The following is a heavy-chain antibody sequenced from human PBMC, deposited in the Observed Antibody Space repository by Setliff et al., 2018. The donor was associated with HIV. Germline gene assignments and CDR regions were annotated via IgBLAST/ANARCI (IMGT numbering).Heavy chain of an antibody. CDR1: GGSISSHY. CDR2: IYYSGST. J-gene: IGHJ4*02. CDR3: ARGFTTYYYDSSGYFFDY. V-gene: IGHV4-59*11. Sequence: SETLSLTCTVSGGSISSHYWSWIRQPPGKGLEWIGSIYYSGSTNYNPSLKSRVTISVDTSKNQFSLKLSSVTAADTAVYYCARGFTTYYYDSSGYFFDYWGQGTLVTVSS. D-gene: IGHD3-22*01.